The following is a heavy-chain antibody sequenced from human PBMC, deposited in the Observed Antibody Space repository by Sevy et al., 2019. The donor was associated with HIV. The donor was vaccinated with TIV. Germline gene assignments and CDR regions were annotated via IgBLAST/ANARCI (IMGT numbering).Heavy chain of an antibody. CDR1: GFSFRTYT. V-gene: IGHV3-21*01. J-gene: IGHJ3*02. D-gene: IGHD3-10*01. CDR2: ISYSSNYI. Sequence: GGSLRLSCAASGFSFRTYTMNWVRQAPGKGLEWVSSISYSSNYIYYADSVKGRFTISRDNAKNSLYLQMNNLRAEDTAVHYCARPYGSGSWEAFDIWGQGTMVTVSS. CDR3: ARPYGSGSWEAFDI.